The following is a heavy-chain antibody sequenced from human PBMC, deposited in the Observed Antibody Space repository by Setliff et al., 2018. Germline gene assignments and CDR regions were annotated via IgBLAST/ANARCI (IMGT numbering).Heavy chain of an antibody. J-gene: IGHJ4*02. V-gene: IGHV4-38-2*01. CDR3: ARVWSRSSYYFDY. CDR2: INHSGST. Sequence: SETLSLTCAVSGASIRNNYYWGWVRQPPEKGLEWIGEINHSGSTYYNPSLKRRVTISVDTSKNQFSLRLSSVTAADTAVYYCARVWSRSSYYFDYWGQGTLVTVSS. D-gene: IGHD1-1*01. CDR1: GASIRNNYY.